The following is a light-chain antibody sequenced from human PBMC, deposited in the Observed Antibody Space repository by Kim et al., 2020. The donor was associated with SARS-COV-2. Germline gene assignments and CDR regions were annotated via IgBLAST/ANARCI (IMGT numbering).Light chain of an antibody. J-gene: IGKJ4*01. Sequence: LSPGERVTLSCRTSQTVDSDYIAWYQKKPGQAPRLLIYAASSRATGIPDRFSGSGSGTDFTLTITRLESEDFAVYYCQQYGSSPTFGGGTKVDIK. CDR1: QTVDSDY. CDR2: AAS. CDR3: QQYGSSPT. V-gene: IGKV3-20*01.